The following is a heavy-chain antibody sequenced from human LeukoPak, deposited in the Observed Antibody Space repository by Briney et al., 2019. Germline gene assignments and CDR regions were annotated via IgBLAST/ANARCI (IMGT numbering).Heavy chain of an antibody. J-gene: IGHJ4*02. V-gene: IGHV1-69*13. CDR3: ASGIVGATFCTI. CDR1: GGTFSSYA. Sequence: AASVKVSCKASGGTFSSYAISWVRQAPGQRLEWMGGIIPIFGTANYAQKFQGRVTITADESTSTAYMELSSLRSEDTAVYYCASGIVGATFCTIWGQGTLVTVSS. CDR2: IIPIFGTA. D-gene: IGHD1-26*01.